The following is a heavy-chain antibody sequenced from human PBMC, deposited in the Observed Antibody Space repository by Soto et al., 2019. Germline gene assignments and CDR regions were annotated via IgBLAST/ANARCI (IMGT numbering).Heavy chain of an antibody. Sequence: VQLVESGGGLVQPGGSLRLTCTTSGFTFSKSWMSWVRQAPGKGLEWVANLNQDGSDKSYVDSVKGRFAISRDNAKNLLFLEKNSLKTEETGVYYCGRGGGNFDYWGQGTLVTVSS. V-gene: IGHV3-7*04. CDR1: GFTFSKSW. CDR3: GRGGGNFDY. D-gene: IGHD3-16*01. CDR2: LNQDGSDK. J-gene: IGHJ4*02.